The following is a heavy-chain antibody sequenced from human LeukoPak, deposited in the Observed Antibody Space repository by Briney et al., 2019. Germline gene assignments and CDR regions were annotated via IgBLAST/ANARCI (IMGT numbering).Heavy chain of an antibody. CDR1: GGSFSGYY. Sequence: SETLSLTCAVYGGSFSGYYWSWIRQPPGKGLEWIGEINHSGSTNYNPSLKSRVTISVDTSKNQFSLKLSSVTAADTAVYYCARGRAPSDPWGQGTLVTVSS. CDR3: ARGRAPSDP. J-gene: IGHJ5*02. V-gene: IGHV4-34*01. CDR2: INHSGST.